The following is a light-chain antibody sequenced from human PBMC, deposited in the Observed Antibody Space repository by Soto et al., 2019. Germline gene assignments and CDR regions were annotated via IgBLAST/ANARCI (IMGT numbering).Light chain of an antibody. CDR2: GAS. CDR3: QQYGSSQYT. CDR1: QSVSSSY. V-gene: IGKV3-20*01. Sequence: EIVLTQSPGTLSLSPGERATLSCGASQSVSSSYLAWYQQKPGQAPRLLIYGASSRATGIPDRFSGSGSGTDFTLTISRLEPEDFAMNYCQQYGSSQYTFGQGTKLEIK. J-gene: IGKJ2*01.